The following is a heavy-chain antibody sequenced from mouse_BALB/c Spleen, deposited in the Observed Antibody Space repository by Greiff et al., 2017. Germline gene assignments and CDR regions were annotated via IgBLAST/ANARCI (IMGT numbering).Heavy chain of an antibody. Sequence: EVQLQESGPGLVKPSQSLSLTCTVTGYSITSDYAWNWIRQFPGNKLEWMGYISYSGSTSYNPSLKSRISITRDTSKNQFFLQLNSVTTEDTATYYCARYGYYEGGFAYWGQGTLVTVSA. CDR1: GYSITSDYA. CDR3: ARYGYYEGGFAY. D-gene: IGHD2-3*01. CDR2: ISYSGST. J-gene: IGHJ3*01. V-gene: IGHV3-2*02.